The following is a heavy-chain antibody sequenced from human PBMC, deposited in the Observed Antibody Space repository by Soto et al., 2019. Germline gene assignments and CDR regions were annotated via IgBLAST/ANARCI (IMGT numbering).Heavy chain of an antibody. V-gene: IGHV3-23*01. Sequence: GGSLRLSCAASGFTFSSYAMSWVRQAPGKGLEWVSAISGSGGSTYYADSVKGRFTISRDNSKNTLYLQMNSLRAEDTAVYYCAKEGSHRSYYYYYMDVWGKGTTVTVSS. J-gene: IGHJ6*03. CDR3: AKEGSHRSYYYYYMDV. CDR1: GFTFSSYA. CDR2: ISGSGGST.